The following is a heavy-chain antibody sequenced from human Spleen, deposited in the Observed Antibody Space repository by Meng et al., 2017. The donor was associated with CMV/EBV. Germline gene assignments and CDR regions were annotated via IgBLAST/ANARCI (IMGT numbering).Heavy chain of an antibody. V-gene: IGHV3-13*03. Sequence: GGSLRLSCAACGFTFSDYDIHWVRQATGKGLEWVSPIGTAGDTYYPGSVKGQFTISRENAKNSLYLQMNSLRAEDTAVYYCARGRYCSSTSCYYLYFDYWGQGTLVTVSS. CDR2: IGTAGDT. D-gene: IGHD2-2*01. J-gene: IGHJ4*02. CDR3: ARGRYCSSTSCYYLYFDY. CDR1: GFTFSDYD.